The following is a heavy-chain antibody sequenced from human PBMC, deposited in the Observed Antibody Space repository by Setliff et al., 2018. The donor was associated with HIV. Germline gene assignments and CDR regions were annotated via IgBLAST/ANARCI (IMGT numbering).Heavy chain of an antibody. CDR1: GGAISSSSYY. V-gene: IGHV4-39*01. CDR3: VGSTIAAAVYYYYYYMDV. D-gene: IGHD6-13*01. CDR2: IYYSGST. J-gene: IGHJ6*03. Sequence: SETLSLTCTVSGGAISSSSYYWGWIRQPPGKGLEWIGSIYYSGSTYANPSLKSRVTISVDTSKNQFSLNLSSVTAADTAVYYCVGSTIAAAVYYYYYYMDVWGKGTTVTVSS.